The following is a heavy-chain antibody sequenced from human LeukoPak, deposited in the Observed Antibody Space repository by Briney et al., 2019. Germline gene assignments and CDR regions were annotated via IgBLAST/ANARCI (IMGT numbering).Heavy chain of an antibody. Sequence: SETLSLTCTVSGGSVSNSLYYWSWIRQPPGKGLEWIGYIYYNGDTNYNPSLKSRVIISIDTSSNQFSLRLNSMTSADTAVYYCARVLRAASWRSYDYWGQGSLVTVSS. J-gene: IGHJ4*02. CDR3: ARVLRAASWRSYDY. CDR2: IYYNGDT. V-gene: IGHV4-61*01. D-gene: IGHD5-18*01. CDR1: GGSVSNSLYY.